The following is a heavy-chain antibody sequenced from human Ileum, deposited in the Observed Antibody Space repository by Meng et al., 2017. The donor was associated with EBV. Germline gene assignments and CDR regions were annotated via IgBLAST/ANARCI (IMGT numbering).Heavy chain of an antibody. CDR2: TSHSGST. V-gene: IGHV4-4*02. CDR1: GGSNSRSDW. D-gene: IGHD3-22*01. Sequence: QAHLQEAGPGLVKPSETLSLTCAVSGGSNSRSDWWSWVRQPPGKGLEWIGETSHSGSTNYSPSLKSRVTISLDKSKNQLSLKLNSVTAADTAVYYCASSDYYRSDYWGQGTLVTVSS. CDR3: ASSDYYRSDY. J-gene: IGHJ4*02.